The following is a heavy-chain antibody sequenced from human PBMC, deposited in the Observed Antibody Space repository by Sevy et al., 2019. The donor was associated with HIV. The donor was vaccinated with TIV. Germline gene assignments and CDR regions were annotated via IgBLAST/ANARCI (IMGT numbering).Heavy chain of an antibody. J-gene: IGHJ4*02. CDR2: VSGSSNYI. CDR1: GFTFITYN. V-gene: IGHV3-21*06. Sequence: GGSLRLSCAASGFTFITYNMNWVRQAPGKGLEWVSSVSGSSNYIYYAESLKGRFIISRDNAKNTLYLQINSLRADDTAMYYCARGPPDGSYDYFDYWGQGTLVIVSS. D-gene: IGHD1-26*01. CDR3: ARGPPDGSYDYFDY.